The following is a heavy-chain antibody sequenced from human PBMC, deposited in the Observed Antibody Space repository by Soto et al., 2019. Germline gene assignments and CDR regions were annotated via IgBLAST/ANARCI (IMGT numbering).Heavy chain of an antibody. CDR1: GFTFSSYW. J-gene: IGHJ3*01. CDR3: ARDVSPGSSSWYFDAFDL. D-gene: IGHD6-13*01. Sequence: EERLVESGGGLVQPGGSLRLSCAASGFTFSSYWMTWVRQAPGKGLEWVANIKKDESKKSYLDSVRGRFTISRDNAKNSLYLRMYSLTAEDTALYYCARDVSPGSSSWYFDAFDLWGQGTMVTVSS. V-gene: IGHV3-7*05. CDR2: IKKDESKK.